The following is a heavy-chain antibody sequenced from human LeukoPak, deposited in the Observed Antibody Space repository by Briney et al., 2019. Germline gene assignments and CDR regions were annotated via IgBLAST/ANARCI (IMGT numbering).Heavy chain of an antibody. CDR3: AREMTYGGLFDYFDY. CDR2: INAGNGNT. Sequence: ASVTVSCKASGYTFTSYAMHWVRQAPGQRLEWMGWINAGNGNTKYSQKFQGRVTITRDTSASTAYMELSSLRSEDTAVYYCAREMTYGGLFDYFDYWGQGTLVTVSS. CDR1: GYTFTSYA. V-gene: IGHV1-3*01. D-gene: IGHD2-8*01. J-gene: IGHJ4*02.